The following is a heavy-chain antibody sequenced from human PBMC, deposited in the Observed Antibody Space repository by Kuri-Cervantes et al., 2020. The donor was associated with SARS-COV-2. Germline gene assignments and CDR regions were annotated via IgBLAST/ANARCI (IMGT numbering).Heavy chain of an antibody. CDR3: AKSFDPYNSLSGDYFDY. Sequence: GESLKISCAASGFSLSGWWIHWVRQAPGKGLEWVAVISYDGTNKYYADSVKGRFTISRDNSKNTLYLQMNSLRPEDTAVYYCAKSFDPYNSLSGDYFDYWGQGTLVTVSS. D-gene: IGHD5-24*01. CDR1: GFSLSGWW. V-gene: IGHV3-30*18. CDR2: ISYDGTNK. J-gene: IGHJ4*02.